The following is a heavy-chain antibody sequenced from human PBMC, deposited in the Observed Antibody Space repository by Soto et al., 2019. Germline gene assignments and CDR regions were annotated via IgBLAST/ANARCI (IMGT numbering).Heavy chain of an antibody. D-gene: IGHD3-10*01. J-gene: IGHJ3*01. CDR1: GFTFSTYA. CDR2: ISYDATNK. V-gene: IGHV3-30-3*01. CDR3: ARDGGSY. Sequence: QVRLVESGGGVVQPGRSLRLSCAASGFTFSTYAMHWLRRAPGKGLEWVAVISYDATNKYYADSVKGRFTISRDNSKNTLSLQINSLRAEDTALYYCARDGGSYWGQGTMDIVSS.